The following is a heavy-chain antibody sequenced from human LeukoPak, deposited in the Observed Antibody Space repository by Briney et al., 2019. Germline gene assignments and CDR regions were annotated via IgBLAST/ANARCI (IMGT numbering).Heavy chain of an antibody. CDR2: IYTSGST. J-gene: IGHJ4*02. CDR1: GGSISSYY. Sequence: SETLSLTCTVSGGSISSYYWSWIRQPPGKGLEWIGYIYTSGSTNYNPSLKSRVTISVDTSKNQFSLKLSSVTAADTAVYYCARQNYDYPDYWGQGTLVTVSS. V-gene: IGHV4-4*09. CDR3: ARQNYDYPDY. D-gene: IGHD3-16*01.